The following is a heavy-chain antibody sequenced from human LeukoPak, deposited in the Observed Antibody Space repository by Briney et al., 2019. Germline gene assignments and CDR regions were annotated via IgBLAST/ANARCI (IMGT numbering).Heavy chain of an antibody. CDR2: IYHSGST. Sequence: SETPSLTCAVSGGSISSSNWWSWVRQPPGKGLEWIGEIYHSGSTNYNPSLKSRVTISVDKSKNQFSLKLSSVTAADTAVYYCARDSKSPHYYYYYGMDVWGQGTTVTVSS. CDR3: ARDSKSPHYYYYYGMDV. CDR1: GGSISSSNW. V-gene: IGHV4-4*02. J-gene: IGHJ6*02.